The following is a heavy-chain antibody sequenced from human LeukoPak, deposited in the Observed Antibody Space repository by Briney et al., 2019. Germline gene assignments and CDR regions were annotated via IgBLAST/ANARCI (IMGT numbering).Heavy chain of an antibody. Sequence: GGSRRRSCVGSGLSLYNDAMPWVRQAPGKGLEYVSAIGGNGDTSYYADSVKGRFTISRDNSKNTVYLQLGSLRTEDMAVYYCATRHEYSYPYWGQGTLVTVSS. CDR3: ATRHEYSYPY. V-gene: IGHV3-64*02. CDR1: GLSLYNDA. J-gene: IGHJ4*02. D-gene: IGHD5-18*01. CDR2: IGGNGDTS.